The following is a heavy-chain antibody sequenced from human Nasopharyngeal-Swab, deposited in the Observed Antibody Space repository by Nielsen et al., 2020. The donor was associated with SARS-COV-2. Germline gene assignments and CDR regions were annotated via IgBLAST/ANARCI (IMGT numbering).Heavy chain of an antibody. CDR3: ARDVTIFGGWGGMDV. CDR2: IYYSGST. CDR1: GGSISSSSYY. J-gene: IGHJ6*02. D-gene: IGHD3-3*01. Sequence: SETLSLTCTVSGGSISSSSYYWGWIRQPPGKGLEWIGSIYYSGSTYYNPSLKSRVTISVDRSKNQFSLKLSSVTAADTAVYYCARDVTIFGGWGGMDVWGQGTTVTVSS. V-gene: IGHV4-39*07.